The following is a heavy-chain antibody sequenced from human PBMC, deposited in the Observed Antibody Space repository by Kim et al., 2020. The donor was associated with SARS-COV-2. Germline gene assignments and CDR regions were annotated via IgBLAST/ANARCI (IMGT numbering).Heavy chain of an antibody. D-gene: IGHD3-9*01. Sequence: GGSLRLSCAASGFTFSSYSMNWVRQAPGKGLEWVSSISSSSSYIYYADSVKGRFTISRDNAKNSLYLQMNSLRAEDTAVYYCAREGWYYDILTDGMDVWGQGTTVTVSS. CDR3: AREGWYYDILTDGMDV. CDR1: GFTFSSYS. CDR2: ISSSSSYI. J-gene: IGHJ6*02. V-gene: IGHV3-21*01.